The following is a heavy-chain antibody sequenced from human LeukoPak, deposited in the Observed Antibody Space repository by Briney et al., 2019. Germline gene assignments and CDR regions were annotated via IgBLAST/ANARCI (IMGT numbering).Heavy chain of an antibody. V-gene: IGHV3-23*01. CDR2: ISSSGNSI. J-gene: IGHJ4*02. CDR3: AKGIAAAVDY. D-gene: IGHD6-13*01. CDR1: GFTFSSYG. Sequence: GGSLRLSCAASGFTFSSYGMSWVRQAPGKGLEWVSAISSSGNSISYADSVKGRFTISRDNAKNSLYLQMNSLRAEDTAVYYCAKGIAAAVDYWGQGTLVTVSS.